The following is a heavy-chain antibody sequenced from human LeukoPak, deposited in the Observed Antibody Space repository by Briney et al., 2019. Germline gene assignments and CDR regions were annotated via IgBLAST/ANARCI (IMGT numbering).Heavy chain of an antibody. V-gene: IGHV3-21*01. CDR3: ARDGGRGYSYGYYYYGMDV. D-gene: IGHD5-18*01. J-gene: IGHJ6*02. Sequence: PGGSLRLSCAASGFTFSSYSMNWVRQAPGKGLEWVSSISSSSSYIYYADSVKGRFTISRDNAKNPLYLQMNSLRAEDTAVYYCARDGGRGYSYGYYYYGMDVWGQGTTVTVSS. CDR2: ISSSSSYI. CDR1: GFTFSSYS.